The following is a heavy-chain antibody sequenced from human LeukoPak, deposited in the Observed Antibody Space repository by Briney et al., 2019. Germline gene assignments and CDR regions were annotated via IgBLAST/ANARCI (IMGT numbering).Heavy chain of an antibody. CDR2: IHSSGGTI. D-gene: IGHD1-14*01. CDR1: GFTFSSSA. Sequence: GGSLRLSCAASGFTFSSSAMSWVRQAPGKGLEWVSYIHSSGGTIYYADSVKGRFTISRDSAKNSVYLRMNSLRAEDTALYYCTRKLTGTKYFDCWGQGILVTVSS. V-gene: IGHV3-48*03. CDR3: TRKLTGTKYFDC. J-gene: IGHJ4*02.